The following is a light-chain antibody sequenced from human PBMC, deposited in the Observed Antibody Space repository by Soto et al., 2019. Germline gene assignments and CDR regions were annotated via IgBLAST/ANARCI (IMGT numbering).Light chain of an antibody. CDR1: SSNIGSNT. CDR3: AAWDDSLNGFYV. J-gene: IGLJ1*01. Sequence: QSVLTQPPSASGTPGQRVTISCSGSSSNIGSNTVNWYQQLPGTAPKLLIYSNNQRPSGVPDRFSGSKSGTSASLANSGLQSEDEADYYCAAWDDSLNGFYVFGAGTKVTVL. V-gene: IGLV1-44*01. CDR2: SNN.